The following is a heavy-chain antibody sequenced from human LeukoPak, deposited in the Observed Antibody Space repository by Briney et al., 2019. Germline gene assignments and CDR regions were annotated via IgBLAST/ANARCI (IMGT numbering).Heavy chain of an antibody. CDR3: ARQGHYYYDSSGRFDY. CDR2: MYYSGST. V-gene: IGHV4-39*01. CDR1: GGSISSSSYY. D-gene: IGHD3-22*01. J-gene: IGHJ4*02. Sequence: SETLSLTCTVSGGSISSSSYYWGWIRQPPGKGLEWIGSMYYSGSTYYNPSLKSRVTISVDTSKNQFSLKLSSVTAADTAVYYCARQGHYYYDSSGRFDYWGQGTLVTVSS.